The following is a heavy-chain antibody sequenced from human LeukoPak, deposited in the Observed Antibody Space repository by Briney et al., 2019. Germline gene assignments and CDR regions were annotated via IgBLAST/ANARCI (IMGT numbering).Heavy chain of an antibody. D-gene: IGHD5-24*01. J-gene: IGHJ4*02. CDR2: ISFSGDNS. CDR3: ARDDGSRDAVVFLDY. CDR1: GFNFRDAA. V-gene: IGHV3-23*01. Sequence: GGSLRLSCAASGFNFRDAAMTWVRQAPGKGLEWVSLISFSGDNSYYADSVKGRFTISRDNSKNTLYLQMNSLRTEDTAVYYCARDDGSRDAVVFLDYWDRETLVTVSS.